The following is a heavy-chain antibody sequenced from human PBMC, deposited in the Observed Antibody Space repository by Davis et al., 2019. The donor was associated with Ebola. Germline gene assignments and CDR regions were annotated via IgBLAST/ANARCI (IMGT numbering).Heavy chain of an antibody. V-gene: IGHV3-30*04. CDR3: VKDSSNIWFDI. Sequence: PGGSLRLSCAASGFTFSLYAMHWVRQAPGKGLEWVAVVSYDGRNKYYVDSVKCRFTVSRDNSRNTLNLQMNSLRVEDSAIYYCVKDSSNIWFDIWGQGTLVTVSS. J-gene: IGHJ3*02. D-gene: IGHD2/OR15-2a*01. CDR1: GFTFSLYA. CDR2: VSYDGRNK.